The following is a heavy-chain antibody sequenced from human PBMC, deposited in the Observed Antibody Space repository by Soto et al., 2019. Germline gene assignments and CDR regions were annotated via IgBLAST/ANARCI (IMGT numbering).Heavy chain of an antibody. CDR1: GFTFSSYA. J-gene: IGHJ3*02. CDR2: ISGSGGTT. D-gene: IGHD6-19*01. V-gene: IGHV3-23*01. CDR3: AKTANGWFSAFDI. Sequence: EVQLLESGGGLVQPGGSLRLSCAASGFTFSSYAMSWVRQAPGKGLEWVSAISGSGGTTYYADSVKARLTFSRDNSKNTLYLQMNSLRAEDTAVYYCAKTANGWFSAFDIWGQGTMVTVSS.